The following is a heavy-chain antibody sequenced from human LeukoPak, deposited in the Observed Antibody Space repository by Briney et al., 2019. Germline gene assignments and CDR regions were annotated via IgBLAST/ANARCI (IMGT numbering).Heavy chain of an antibody. J-gene: IGHJ4*02. CDR2: INPNSGGT. CDR1: RYTFTGYY. Sequence: ASVKVSCKASRYTFTGYYMHWVRQAPGQGLEWMGWINPNSGGTNYAQKFQGRVTMTRDTSISTAYMELSRLRSDDTAVYYCARVLRRGGGSCYGYWGQGTLVTVSS. D-gene: IGHD2-15*01. V-gene: IGHV1-2*02. CDR3: ARVLRRGGGSCYGY.